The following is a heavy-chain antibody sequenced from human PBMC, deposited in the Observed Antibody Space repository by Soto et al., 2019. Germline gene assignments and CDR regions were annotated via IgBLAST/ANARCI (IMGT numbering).Heavy chain of an antibody. D-gene: IGHD5-18*01. CDR3: ARHRDTAMSYFDY. Sequence: QLQLQESGPGLVKPSETLSLTCTVSGGSISSSSYYWGWIRQPPGQGLEWIGSFCYSGSTYSNPSLKSRVTISVDTTKNQFSRKLSSVTAADTAVYCCARHRDTAMSYFDYWGQGTLVTVSS. J-gene: IGHJ4*02. CDR1: GGSISSSSYY. CDR2: FCYSGST. V-gene: IGHV4-39*01.